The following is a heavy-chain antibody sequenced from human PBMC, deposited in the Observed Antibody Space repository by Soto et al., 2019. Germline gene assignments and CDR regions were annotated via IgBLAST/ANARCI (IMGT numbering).Heavy chain of an antibody. D-gene: IGHD2-8*01. J-gene: IGHJ4*02. V-gene: IGHV3-30*18. CDR2: ISYDGSNK. CDR3: AKDTAPVYGGYLDY. Sequence: PEGSLRLSCAASGFTFSSYGVHWVRQAPGKGLEWVAVISYDGSNKYYADSVKGRFTISRDNSKNTLYLQMNSLRAEDTAVYYCAKDTAPVYGGYLDYWGQGT. CDR1: GFTFSSYG.